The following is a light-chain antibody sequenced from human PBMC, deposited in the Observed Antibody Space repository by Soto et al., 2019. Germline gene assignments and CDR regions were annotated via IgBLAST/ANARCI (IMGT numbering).Light chain of an antibody. V-gene: IGKV3-20*01. J-gene: IGKJ1*01. CDR2: GAS. CDR1: QSVGSNY. CDR3: QQYGSSPVT. Sequence: EIVLTQFPGTLSLSPGERATLSCRASQSVGSNYLAWYQQRPGQPPNLLIFGASHRAPDIPDRFSGSGSGTDFTLTISRLEPEDFAVYYCQQYGSSPVTFGQGTKVDI.